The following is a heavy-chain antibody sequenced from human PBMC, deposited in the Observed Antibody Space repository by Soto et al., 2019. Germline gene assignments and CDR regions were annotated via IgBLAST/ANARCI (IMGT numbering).Heavy chain of an antibody. CDR1: GDSVSRY. CDR3: ATEFHL. V-gene: IGHV4-59*02. Sequence: ETLSLTCTVSGDSVSRYWTWIRQPPGKGLEWVGLIFHSGSINYNPSLKSRLTISQDTSKSQFSLKLRSVTAADTAIYYCATEFHLWSQGTLVTVS. CDR2: IFHSGSI. J-gene: IGHJ5*02.